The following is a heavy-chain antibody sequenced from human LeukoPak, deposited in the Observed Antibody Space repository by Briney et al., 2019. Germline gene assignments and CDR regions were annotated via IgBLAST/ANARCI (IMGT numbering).Heavy chain of an antibody. J-gene: IGHJ4*02. D-gene: IGHD2-15*01. V-gene: IGHV1-2*02. CDR3: ARDFCSGGSCYSRFDY. Sequence: ASVKVSCKASGYTFTGYYMHWVRQAPGQGVEWMGWIKPNSGGTHYAQNLQGRVTMTRDTSISTAYMDLSRLRSDNTAVNYCARDFCSGGSCYSRFDYWGQGTLVTVSS. CDR1: GYTFTGYY. CDR2: IKPNSGGT.